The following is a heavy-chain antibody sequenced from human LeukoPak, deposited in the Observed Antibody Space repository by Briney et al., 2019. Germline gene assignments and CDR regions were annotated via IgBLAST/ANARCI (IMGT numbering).Heavy chain of an antibody. CDR3: AKDRAFLWFGDL. Sequence: GGSLRLSCAASGFTFSSYAMSWVRQAPGKGLEWVSGISDSGGTTYYADSVKGRFTISRDNSKNTLYLQMNSLRAEDAAVYYCAKDRAFLWFGDLWGQGTLVTVSS. CDR1: GFTFSSYA. J-gene: IGHJ5*02. D-gene: IGHD3-10*01. V-gene: IGHV3-23*01. CDR2: ISDSGGTT.